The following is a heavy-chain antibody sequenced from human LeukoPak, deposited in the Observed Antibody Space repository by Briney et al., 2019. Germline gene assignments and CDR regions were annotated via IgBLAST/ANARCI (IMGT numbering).Heavy chain of an antibody. Sequence: SETLSLTCTVSGGSISSSSYYWGWIRQPPGKGMEWFGSIYYSGSTYYNPSLKSRVTISVGTSKNQFSLKLSSVTAADTAVYYCARWYDYVWGSYRSHYWGQGTLVTVSS. J-gene: IGHJ4*02. CDR1: GGSISSSSYY. CDR3: ARWYDYVWGSYRSHY. V-gene: IGHV4-39*01. D-gene: IGHD3-16*02. CDR2: IYYSGST.